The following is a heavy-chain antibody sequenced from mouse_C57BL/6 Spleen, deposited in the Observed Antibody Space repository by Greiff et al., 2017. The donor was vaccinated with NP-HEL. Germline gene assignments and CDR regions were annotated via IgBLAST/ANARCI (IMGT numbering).Heavy chain of an antibody. D-gene: IGHD2-4*01. CDR3: ARDRYYDYEGYFDV. CDR2: ISDGGSYT. V-gene: IGHV5-4*01. J-gene: IGHJ1*03. CDR1: GFTFSSYA. Sequence: EVQLQESGGGLVKPGGSLKLSCAASGFTFSSYAMSWVRQTPEKRLEWVATISDGGSYTYYPDNVKGRFTISRDNAKNNLYLQMSHLKSEDTAMYYCARDRYYDYEGYFDVWGTGTTVTVSS.